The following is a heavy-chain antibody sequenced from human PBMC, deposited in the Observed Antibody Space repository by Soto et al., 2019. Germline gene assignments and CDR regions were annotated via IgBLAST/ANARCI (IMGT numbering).Heavy chain of an antibody. J-gene: IGHJ4*02. CDR1: GFTFNNYA. CDR2: ISGGGDTT. D-gene: IGHD3-10*01. CDR3: AKGRGGSGSLTPRVDF. Sequence: EVQLLESGGGLVQPGGSLRLSCAASGFTFNNYAMTWFRQAPGKGLEWVSAISGGGDTTSYADSVKGRFTVSRDGSKNTLYLQMSSLRAEDTALYYCAKGRGGSGSLTPRVDFWGQGTLGTVSS. V-gene: IGHV3-23*01.